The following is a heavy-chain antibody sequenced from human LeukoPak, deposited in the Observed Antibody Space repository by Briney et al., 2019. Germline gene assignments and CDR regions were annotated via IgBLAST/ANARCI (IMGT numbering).Heavy chain of an antibody. CDR1: GYIFTGYY. CDR2: INPNSGGT. V-gene: IGHV1-2*02. Sequence: ASVKVSCKASGYIFTGYYMHWVRQAPGQGLEWMGWINPNSGGTNYAQKFQGRVTMTRDTSISTAYMELSRLRSDDTAVYYCARDIDNSSGWYRDYWGQGTLVTVSS. J-gene: IGHJ4*02. CDR3: ARDIDNSSGWYRDY. D-gene: IGHD6-19*01.